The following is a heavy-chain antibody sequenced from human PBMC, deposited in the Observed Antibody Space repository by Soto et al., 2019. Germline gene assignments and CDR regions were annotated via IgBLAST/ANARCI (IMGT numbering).Heavy chain of an antibody. CDR1: GFRFSDYS. Sequence: EVQLVESGGGLVQPGESLRLSCAASGFRFSDYSMNWVRQVPGKGLEWVSSISSNSGYTLYTDSVKGRFTISRDNAKSSLYLQMSSLRDEDTAVYYCTRGSYGAYDYWGQGTLVTVSS. V-gene: IGHV3-21*02. CDR2: ISSNSGYT. CDR3: TRGSYGAYDY. J-gene: IGHJ4*02. D-gene: IGHD4-17*01.